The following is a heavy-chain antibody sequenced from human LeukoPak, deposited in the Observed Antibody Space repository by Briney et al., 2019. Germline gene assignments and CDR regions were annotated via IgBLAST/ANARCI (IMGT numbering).Heavy chain of an antibody. J-gene: IGHJ2*01. Sequence: GGSLRLSCAASGFTFSSYSMNWVRQAPGKGLEWVPSISSSSSYIYYADSVKGRFTISRDNAKNSLYLQMNSLRAEDTAVYYCARDMVVNAIRTWYFDLWGRGTLVTVSS. D-gene: IGHD2-21*01. CDR1: GFTFSSYS. V-gene: IGHV3-21*01. CDR3: ARDMVVNAIRTWYFDL. CDR2: ISSSSSYI.